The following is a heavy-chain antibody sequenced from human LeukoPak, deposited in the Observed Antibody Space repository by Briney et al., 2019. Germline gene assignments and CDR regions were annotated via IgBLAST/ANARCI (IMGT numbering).Heavy chain of an antibody. J-gene: IGHJ3*02. CDR2: TSKDGSDK. Sequence: PGGSLRLSCAASGFTFSSHAMHWVRQAPGKGLEWVAVTSKDGSDKYYADSVKGRFTISRDNAKNPLYLQMNSLRAEDTAVYYCARGECIAAAGTQVVCAFDIWGQGTMVTVSS. V-gene: IGHV3-30*03. CDR1: GFTFSSHA. CDR3: ARGECIAAAGTQVVCAFDI. D-gene: IGHD6-13*01.